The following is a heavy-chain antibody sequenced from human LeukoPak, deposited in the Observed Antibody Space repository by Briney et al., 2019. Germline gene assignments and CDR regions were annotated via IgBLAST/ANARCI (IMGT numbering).Heavy chain of an antibody. J-gene: IGHJ4*02. CDR2: XXXDGSNK. V-gene: IGHV3-30-3*01. D-gene: IGHD3-10*01. CDR3: ARDLVLLWFGARSDSFDY. Sequence: GRSLRLSCAASGFTFSSYAMHWVRQAPGKGXXXXXXXXXDGSNKYYADSVKGRFTISRDNSKNTLYLQMNSLRAEDTAVYYCARDLVLLWFGARSDSFDYWGQGTLVTVSS. CDR1: GFTFSSYA.